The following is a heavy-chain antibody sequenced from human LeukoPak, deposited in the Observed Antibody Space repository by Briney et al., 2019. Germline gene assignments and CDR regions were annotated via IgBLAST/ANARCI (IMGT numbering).Heavy chain of an antibody. Sequence: PSETLSLTCTVSGASINSYYWSWIRQPPGKGLEWIGYIYYSGNTNYNPSLKSRVTISVDTSKNKFYLKLTSVTAADTAVYYCARAPFFWGQGTLVTVSS. V-gene: IGHV4-59*01. CDR3: ARAPFF. J-gene: IGHJ4*02. D-gene: IGHD2/OR15-2a*01. CDR1: GASINSYY. CDR2: IYYSGNT.